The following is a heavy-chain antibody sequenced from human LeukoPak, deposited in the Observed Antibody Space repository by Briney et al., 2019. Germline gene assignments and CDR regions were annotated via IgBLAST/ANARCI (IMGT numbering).Heavy chain of an antibody. CDR1: GGTFSSYA. Sequence: GASVKVSCKASGGTFSSYAISWVRQAPGQGLEWMGGIIPIFGTANYAQKFQGRVTITADESTSTAYMELSSLRSEDTAVYYCARVAGIDPAGPFDYWGQGTLVTVSS. J-gene: IGHJ4*02. D-gene: IGHD6-13*01. CDR3: ARVAGIDPAGPFDY. V-gene: IGHV1-69*13. CDR2: IIPIFGTA.